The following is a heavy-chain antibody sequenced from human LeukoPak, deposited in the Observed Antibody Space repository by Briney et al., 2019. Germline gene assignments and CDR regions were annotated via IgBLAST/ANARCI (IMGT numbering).Heavy chain of an antibody. CDR1: GYTFTSYG. D-gene: IGHD3-16*02. J-gene: IGHJ4*02. Sequence: VSVKVSCKASGYTFTSYGISWVRQAPGQGLEWMGWISAYNGNTNYAQKLQGRVTMTTDTSTSTAYMELRSLRSDDTAVYHCARDRVTYDYVWGSYRFGYFDYWGQGTLVTVSS. V-gene: IGHV1-18*01. CDR3: ARDRVTYDYVWGSYRFGYFDY. CDR2: ISAYNGNT.